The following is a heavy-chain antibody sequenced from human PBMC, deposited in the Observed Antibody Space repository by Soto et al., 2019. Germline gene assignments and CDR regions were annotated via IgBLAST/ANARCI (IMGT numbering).Heavy chain of an antibody. V-gene: IGHV3-30*18. CDR3: AKDSGSGWAPYYYYGMDV. Sequence: QVQLVESGGGVVQPGRSLRLSCAASGFTFSSYGMHWVRQAPGKGLEWVAVISYDGSNKYYADSVKGRFTISRDNSKNPLYLQMNSLRAEDTAVYYCAKDSGSGWAPYYYYGMDVWGQGTTVTVSS. CDR1: GFTFSSYG. J-gene: IGHJ6*02. CDR2: ISYDGSNK. D-gene: IGHD6-19*01.